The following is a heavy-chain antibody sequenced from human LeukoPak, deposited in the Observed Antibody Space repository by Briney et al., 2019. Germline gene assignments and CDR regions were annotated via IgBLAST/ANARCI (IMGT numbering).Heavy chain of an antibody. CDR2: INRDGSEK. CDR1: GFNFSNYW. J-gene: IGHJ4*02. V-gene: IGHV3-7*03. CDR3: ARRRGYSYGRNNYYFDY. Sequence: PGGSLGLSCAASGFNFSNYWMSWVRQTPGKGLEWVANINRDGSEKYYVDSVEGQFTISRDNAKNSLFLQMNSLRVEDTAVYYCARRRGYSYGRNNYYFDYWGQGTLVTVSS. D-gene: IGHD5-18*01.